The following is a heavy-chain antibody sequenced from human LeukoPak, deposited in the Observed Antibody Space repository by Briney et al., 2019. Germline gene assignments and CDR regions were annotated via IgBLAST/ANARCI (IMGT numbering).Heavy chain of an antibody. Sequence: PGGSLRLSCAASGFAFSIYRMNWVRQAPGKGREWVSYISSSSSTIYYADSVKGRFTISRDNAKNSLYLQMNSLRAEDTAVYYCARDGRRAFDIWGQGTMVTVSS. CDR1: GFAFSIYR. CDR2: ISSSSSTI. J-gene: IGHJ3*02. V-gene: IGHV3-48*04. CDR3: ARDGRRAFDI.